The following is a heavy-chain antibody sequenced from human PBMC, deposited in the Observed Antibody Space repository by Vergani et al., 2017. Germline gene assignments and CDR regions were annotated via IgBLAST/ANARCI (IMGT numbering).Heavy chain of an antibody. V-gene: IGHV3-48*01. D-gene: IGHD3-22*01. J-gene: IGHJ4*01. CDR3: ARDLGRSSGPIPTDY. Sequence: EVQLVESGGGLVQPGGSLRLSCAASGFTFSSYSMNWFRQAPGKGLEWGSYISSSSSTIYYADSVKGRFTISRDNAKNSLYLQMNSLRAEDTAVYYCARDLGRSSGPIPTDYWGHGTLVTVSS. CDR1: GFTFSSYS. CDR2: ISSSSSTI.